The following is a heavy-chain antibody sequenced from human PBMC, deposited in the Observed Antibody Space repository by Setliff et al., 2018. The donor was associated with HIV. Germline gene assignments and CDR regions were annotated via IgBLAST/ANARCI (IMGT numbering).Heavy chain of an antibody. J-gene: IGHJ5*01. D-gene: IGHD2-8*01. CDR3: ARPLLRTNPVYGILGNWFDS. Sequence: GGSLRLSCAASGFSFSTYGMHWVRQPPGKGLEWGALIWYDGSDKYYGDSAKGRFTIYRDNSKNTLYLQMNSLRAEDTAVYYCARPLLRTNPVYGILGNWFDSWGRGTLVTVSS. V-gene: IGHV3-33*01. CDR1: GFSFSTYG. CDR2: IWYDGSDK.